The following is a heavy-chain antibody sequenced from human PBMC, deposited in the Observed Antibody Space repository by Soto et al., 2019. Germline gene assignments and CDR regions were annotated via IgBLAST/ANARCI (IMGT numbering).Heavy chain of an antibody. Sequence: ASVKLSCKASGYTFSTYSVTWVRQAPGQGLEWMGWISAYNGYTNYAPKFQGRLSMTTDTSTNTAYMELRSLRLDDSAVYYCTRGAGFFYGVDVWGLGTTVTVSS. J-gene: IGHJ6*02. V-gene: IGHV1-18*01. CDR1: GYTFSTYS. CDR3: TRGAGFFYGVDV. D-gene: IGHD3-10*01. CDR2: ISAYNGYT.